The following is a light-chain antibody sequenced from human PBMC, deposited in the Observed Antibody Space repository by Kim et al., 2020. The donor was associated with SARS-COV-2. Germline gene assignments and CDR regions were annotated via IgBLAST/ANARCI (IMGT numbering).Light chain of an antibody. CDR2: YDS. V-gene: IGLV3-21*04. J-gene: IGLJ3*02. CDR3: QVWDSSSDHWV. Sequence: SYELTQPPSVSVAPGKTARITCGGNNIGSKSVHWYQQKPGQAPVPVIYYDSDRPSGIPERFSGSNSGNTATLTISRVEAGDEADYYCQVWDSSSDHWVFGGGTKLTVL. CDR1: NIGSKS.